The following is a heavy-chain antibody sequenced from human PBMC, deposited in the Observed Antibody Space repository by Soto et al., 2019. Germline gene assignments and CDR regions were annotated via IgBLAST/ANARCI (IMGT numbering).Heavy chain of an antibody. Sequence: QVHLVQSESEVKKPGASVKVSCKTSGYTFSDYGVSWVRQAPGQGLEWMGWINTLNGNTKYEQKFQGRVTFSIDTSTRTVFLELTNLKVDDAAVYYCARGFIPENYWGQGTRVTVSS. D-gene: IGHD2-2*01. CDR1: GYTFSDYG. J-gene: IGHJ4*02. CDR3: ARGFIPENY. CDR2: INTLNGNT. V-gene: IGHV1-18*01.